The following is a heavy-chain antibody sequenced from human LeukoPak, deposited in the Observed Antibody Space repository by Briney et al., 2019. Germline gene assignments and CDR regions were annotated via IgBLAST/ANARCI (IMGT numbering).Heavy chain of an antibody. CDR2: IYYSGST. CDR1: GGSISSYY. CDR3: ARGDDSGYYDYFDY. D-gene: IGHD3-22*01. Sequence: SETLSLTCTVSGGSISSYYWSWIRQPPGKGLEWIGYIYYSGSTNYNPSLKSRVTISVDTSKNQFSLKLSSVTAADTAVYYCARGDDSGYYDYFDYWGQGALVTVSS. J-gene: IGHJ4*02. V-gene: IGHV4-59*01.